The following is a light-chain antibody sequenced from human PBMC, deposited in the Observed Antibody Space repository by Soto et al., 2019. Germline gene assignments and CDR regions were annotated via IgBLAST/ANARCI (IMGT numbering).Light chain of an antibody. CDR3: QQLPFT. J-gene: IGKJ3*01. V-gene: IGKV3-11*01. CDR2: DAF. Sequence: EIVLTQSPATLSLSPGERATLSCRASQGVSSYLAWYQQKPGKAPTLVLYDAFNRATAIPARFSGSGSGTDFTLPTSTLEPEDFAVYYCQQLPFTFGRGTKVDIK. CDR1: QGVSSY.